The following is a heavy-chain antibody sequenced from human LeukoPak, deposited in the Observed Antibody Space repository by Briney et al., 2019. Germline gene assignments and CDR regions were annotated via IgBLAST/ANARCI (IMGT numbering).Heavy chain of an antibody. Sequence: PGGSLRLSCAASGFTFSSYAMSWVRQAPGKGLEWVSAISGSGGSTYYADSVKGRSTISRDNSKNTLYLQMNSLRAEDTAVYYCAKPRFLEDFFDPWGQGTLVTVSS. CDR3: AKPRFLEDFFDP. CDR1: GFTFSSYA. CDR2: ISGSGGST. D-gene: IGHD3-3*01. V-gene: IGHV3-23*01. J-gene: IGHJ5*02.